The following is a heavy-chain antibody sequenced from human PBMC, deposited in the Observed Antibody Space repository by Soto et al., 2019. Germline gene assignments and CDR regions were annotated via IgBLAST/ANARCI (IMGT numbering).Heavy chain of an antibody. D-gene: IGHD2-2*01. CDR2: IYYSGST. CDR1: GGSVSSGNYY. CDR3: ASADRSSASCYKNWFDP. J-gene: IGHJ5*02. V-gene: IGHV4-39*01. Sequence: PSETLSLTCTVSGGSVSSGNYYWGWIRQPPGKGLEWIGSIYYSGSTYYNPSLKSRVTISVDTSRNQFSLKLTSVTAADTALYYCASADRSSASCYKNWFDPWGQGTLVTVSS.